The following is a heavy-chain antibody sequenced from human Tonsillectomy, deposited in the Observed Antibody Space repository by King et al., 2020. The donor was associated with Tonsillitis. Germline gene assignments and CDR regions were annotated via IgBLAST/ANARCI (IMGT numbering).Heavy chain of an antibody. CDR2: IFSNDEK. V-gene: IGHV2-26*01. CDR1: GFSLSNARMG. J-gene: IGHJ4*02. CDR3: ARISSGGDGYNYMAGVFDY. D-gene: IGHD5-24*01. Sequence: VTLQESGPVLVKPPETLTLTCTVSGFSLSNARMGVSWIRQPPGKALEWLAHIFSNDEKSYSTSLKSRLTISKDTSKSQVVLTMTNMDPVDTATYYCARISSGGDGYNYMAGVFDYWGQGTLAPVSS.